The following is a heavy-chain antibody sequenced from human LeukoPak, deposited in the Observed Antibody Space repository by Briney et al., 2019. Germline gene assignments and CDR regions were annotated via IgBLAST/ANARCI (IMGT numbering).Heavy chain of an antibody. CDR3: ARGGAHYWNPRY. CDR2: LYTDGST. D-gene: IGHD1-1*01. CDR1: GFSVSSIY. V-gene: IGHV3-53*01. Sequence: SGGSLRLSCVASGFSVSSIYVSWVRRAPGKGLEWVSLLYTDGSTYYANSVEGRFTISRDDSKNTIYLHMNGLRAEDTAIYYCARGGAHYWNPRYWGQGTLVTVSS. J-gene: IGHJ4*02.